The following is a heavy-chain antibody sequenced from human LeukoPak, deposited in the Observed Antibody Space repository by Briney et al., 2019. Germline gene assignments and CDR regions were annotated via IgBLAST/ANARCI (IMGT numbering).Heavy chain of an antibody. CDR3: AKDRPNYHESNGHYYRRNGDS. CDR1: GFTFSNYN. Sequence: GGSLRLSCAASGFTFSNYNMIWVRQAPGKGLEWVSSISSSGDSTFYADSVKDRFTISRDNSKNTLYLQMSRLRADDTAVYYCAKDRPNYHESNGHYYRRNGDSWGQGTLVTVSS. D-gene: IGHD3-22*01. J-gene: IGHJ5*01. CDR2: ISSSGDST. V-gene: IGHV3-23*01.